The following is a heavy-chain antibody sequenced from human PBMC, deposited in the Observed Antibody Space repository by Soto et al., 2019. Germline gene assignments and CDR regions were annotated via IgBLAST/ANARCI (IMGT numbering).Heavy chain of an antibody. Sequence: PSETLSLTCAVSGYSISSASYWGWIRQPPGKGLEWIGSMHHSGSTYYKPSLKSRVTISVDTPKNQFSLNLSSVTAADAAVYYCARVYGNSYGYIPAWGQGTLVTVSS. CDR3: ARVYGNSYGYIPA. CDR2: MHHSGST. D-gene: IGHD5-18*01. V-gene: IGHV4-38-2*01. CDR1: GYSISSASY. J-gene: IGHJ4*02.